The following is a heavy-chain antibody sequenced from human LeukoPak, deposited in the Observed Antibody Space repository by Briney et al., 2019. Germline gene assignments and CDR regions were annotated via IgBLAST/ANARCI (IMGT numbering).Heavy chain of an antibody. V-gene: IGHV3-7*01. CDR2: INLDGSET. CDR3: ARDSDYASGN. CDR1: GFTFSRYW. J-gene: IGHJ4*02. D-gene: IGHD4/OR15-4a*01. Sequence: GGSLRLSCAASGFTFSRYWMSWVRQAPGKGLEWAANINLDGSETYYVDSVKGRFTISRDNAKNSLYLQMNSLRAEDTAVYYCARDSDYASGNRGQGTLVTVSS.